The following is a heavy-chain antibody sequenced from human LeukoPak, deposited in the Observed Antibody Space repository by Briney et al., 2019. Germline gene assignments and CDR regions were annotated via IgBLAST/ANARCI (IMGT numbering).Heavy chain of an antibody. CDR3: ARASHYYGSGSYYDLLSGWFDP. CDR2: ISAYNGNP. CDR1: GYTFTSYG. V-gene: IGHV1-18*04. Sequence: AASVKVSCKASGYTFTSYGISWVRQAPGQGLEWMGWISAYNGNPNYAQKLQGRVTMTTDTSTSTAYMELRSLRSDDTAVYYCARASHYYGSGSYYDLLSGWFDPWGQGTLVTVSS. D-gene: IGHD3-10*01. J-gene: IGHJ5*02.